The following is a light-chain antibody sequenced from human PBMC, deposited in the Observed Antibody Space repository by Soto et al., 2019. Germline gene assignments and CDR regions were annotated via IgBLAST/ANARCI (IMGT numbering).Light chain of an antibody. CDR1: SSDVGGYNY. J-gene: IGLJ1*01. Sequence: QSALTQPASVSGSPGQSITISCTGTSSDVGGYNYVSWYQQHPGKAPKLMIYDVSNRPSGVSNRFSCSKSGNTASLTISGLQAEDEADYDCSSYTSSSTLLYVFGTGTKLTVL. CDR2: DVS. V-gene: IGLV2-14*01. CDR3: SSYTSSSTLLYV.